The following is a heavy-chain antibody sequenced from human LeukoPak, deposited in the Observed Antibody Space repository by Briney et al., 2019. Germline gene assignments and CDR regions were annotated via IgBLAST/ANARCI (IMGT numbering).Heavy chain of an antibody. V-gene: IGHV3-74*01. J-gene: IGHJ4*02. CDR1: GFTFSSYA. D-gene: IGHD3-10*01. Sequence: GGSLRLSCAASGFTFSSYAMSWVRQAPGKGLVWVSRIDSDGSYTSYADSVKGRFTISRDNAKNTQYLQMNSLRAEDTAVYYCARGGYYVSGSWDYWGQGTLVTVSS. CDR2: IDSDGSYT. CDR3: ARGGYYVSGSWDY.